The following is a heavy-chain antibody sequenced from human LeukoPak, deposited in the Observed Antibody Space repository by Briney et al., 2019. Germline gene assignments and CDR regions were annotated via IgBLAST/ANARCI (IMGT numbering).Heavy chain of an antibody. J-gene: IGHJ4*02. V-gene: IGHV1-18*01. Sequence: AASVKVSCKASGYTFTSYGISWVRQAPGQGLEWMGWISAYNSNTNYAQKLQGRVTMTEDTSTDTAYMELSSLRSEDTAVYYCATRTVRGGSSSFDYWGQGTLVTVSS. D-gene: IGHD3-10*01. CDR3: ATRTVRGGSSSFDY. CDR1: GYTFTSYG. CDR2: ISAYNSNT.